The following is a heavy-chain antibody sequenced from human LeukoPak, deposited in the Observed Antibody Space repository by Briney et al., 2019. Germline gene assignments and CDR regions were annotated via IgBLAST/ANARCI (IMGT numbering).Heavy chain of an antibody. J-gene: IGHJ4*02. V-gene: IGHV4-34*01. CDR2: INHSGST. Sequence: SETLSLNCAVYGGSFSGYYWSWIRQPPGKGLEWIGEINHSGSTNYNPSLKSRVTMSVDTSKNQFSLKLSSVTAADTAVYYCAREGPGEYDSSGYPRNFDYWGQGTLVTVSS. CDR3: AREGPGEYDSSGYPRNFDY. D-gene: IGHD3-22*01. CDR1: GGSFSGYY.